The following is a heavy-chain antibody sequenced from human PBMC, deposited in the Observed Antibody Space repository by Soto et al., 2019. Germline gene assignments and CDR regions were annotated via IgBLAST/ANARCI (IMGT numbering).Heavy chain of an antibody. CDR1: GGTFSRYA. CDR3: ARASIHGSSWYFWFDP. D-gene: IGHD6-13*01. CDR2: IIPMFGTT. V-gene: IGHV1-69*01. J-gene: IGHJ5*01. Sequence: QVQLVQSGAEVRKPGSSVKVSCKASGGTFSRYAINWVRQAPGQGLEWMGGIIPMFGTTNYAQKFKSRVTITADESTSTVYMELDNLRSEDAAVYYCARASIHGSSWYFWFDPWGQGTLVTVSS.